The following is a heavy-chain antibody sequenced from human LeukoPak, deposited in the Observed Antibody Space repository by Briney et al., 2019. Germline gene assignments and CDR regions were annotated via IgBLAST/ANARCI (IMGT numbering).Heavy chain of an antibody. D-gene: IGHD3-9*01. V-gene: IGHV1-69*13. CDR3: ARATELYYDILTGYAPGYYFDY. CDR2: IIPIFGTA. J-gene: IGHJ4*02. Sequence: SVKVSCKASGGTFSSYAISWVRQAPGQGLEWMGGIIPIFGTANYAQKFQGRATITADESTSTAYMELSSLRSEDTAVYYCARATELYYDILTGYAPGYYFDYWGQGTLVTVSS. CDR1: GGTFSSYA.